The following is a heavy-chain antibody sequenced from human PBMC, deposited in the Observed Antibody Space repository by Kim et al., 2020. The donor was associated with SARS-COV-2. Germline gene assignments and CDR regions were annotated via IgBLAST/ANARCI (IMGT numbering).Heavy chain of an antibody. J-gene: IGHJ6*02. CDR1: GYTFTSYA. V-gene: IGHV7-4-1*02. D-gene: IGHD6-19*01. CDR2: INTNTGNP. CDR3: ARGIAVAGTYYGMDV. Sequence: ASVKVSCKASGYTFTSYAMNWVRQAPGQGLEWMGWINTNTGNPTYAQGFTGRFVFSLDTSVSTAYPQISSLKAEDTAVYYCARGIAVAGTYYGMDVWGQGTTVTVSS.